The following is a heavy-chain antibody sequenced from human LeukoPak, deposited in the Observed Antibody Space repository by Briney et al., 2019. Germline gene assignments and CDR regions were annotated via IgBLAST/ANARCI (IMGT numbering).Heavy chain of an antibody. CDR2: IYHSGST. CDR3: ARTEGRWFDP. J-gene: IGHJ5*02. V-gene: IGHV4-4*02. Sequence: SETLSLTCAVSGGSISSSNWWSWVRQPPGMGLEWIGEIYHSGSTNYNPSLKSRVTTSVDKSKNQFSLKLSSVTTADTAVYYCARTEGRWFDPWGQGTLVTVSS. CDR1: GGSISSSNW.